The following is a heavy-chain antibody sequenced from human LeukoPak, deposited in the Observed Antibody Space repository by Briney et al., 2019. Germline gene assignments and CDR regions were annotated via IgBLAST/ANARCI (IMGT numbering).Heavy chain of an antibody. J-gene: IGHJ3*02. CDR1: GFTFSDYY. CDR2: ISSSSSYT. D-gene: IGHD6-13*01. CDR3: ARALGTEAAGAFDI. Sequence: GGSLRLSCAASGFTFSDYYMSWIRQAPGKGLEWVSYISSSSSYTNYADSVKGRFTTSRDNAKNSLYLQMNSLRAEDTAVYYCARALGTEAAGAFDIWGQGTMVTVSS. V-gene: IGHV3-11*05.